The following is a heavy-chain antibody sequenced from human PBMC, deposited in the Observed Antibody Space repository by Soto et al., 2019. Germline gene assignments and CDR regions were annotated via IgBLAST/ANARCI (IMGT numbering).Heavy chain of an antibody. CDR3: ARGSTDSYPGSRIFDF. Sequence: PGGSLRLSCAASGFTFSSYAMSWVRQAPGKGLEWVSHISGTSVYIHYADSVKGRFTMSRDNSKKTLYLQMNSLRVEDSALYYCARGSTDSYPGSRIFDFWGRGTLVTVSS. CDR1: GFTFSSYA. D-gene: IGHD3-10*01. V-gene: IGHV3-23*01. CDR2: ISGTSVYI. J-gene: IGHJ4*02.